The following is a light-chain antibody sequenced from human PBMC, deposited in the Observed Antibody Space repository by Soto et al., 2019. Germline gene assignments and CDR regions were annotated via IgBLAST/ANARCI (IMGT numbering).Light chain of an antibody. CDR1: QGIKND. CDR2: AAS. CDR3: QQDYSYPLT. J-gene: IGKJ1*01. V-gene: IGKV1-6*01. Sequence: AVQMTQSPSSLSASVGDRVTITCRASQGIKNDLGWYQQKPGKAPKLLIYAASSLQSGVPSRFSGSGSGTDFTLTISSLQPEDFATYYCQQDYSYPLTFGQGTKVEIK.